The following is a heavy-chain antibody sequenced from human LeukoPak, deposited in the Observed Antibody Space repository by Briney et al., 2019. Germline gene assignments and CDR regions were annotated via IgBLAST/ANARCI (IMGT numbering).Heavy chain of an antibody. D-gene: IGHD4-23*01. CDR3: AKDRGWELRLFDY. J-gene: IGHJ4*02. CDR2: IRYEGSIK. CDR1: GFTFSNSG. V-gene: IGHV3-30*02. Sequence: GGSLRLSCVTSGFTFSNSGMHWVRQAPGKGLEWEAFIRYEGSIKYYADSVKGRFTISRDNSKNTLYLQMNSLRAEDTAVYYCAKDRGWELRLFDYWGQGTLVTVSS.